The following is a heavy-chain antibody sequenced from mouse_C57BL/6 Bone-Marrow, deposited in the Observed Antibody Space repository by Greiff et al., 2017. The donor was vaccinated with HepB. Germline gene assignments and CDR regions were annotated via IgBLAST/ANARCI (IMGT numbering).Heavy chain of an antibody. Sequence: QVQLKQPGAELVKPGASVKLSCKASGYTFTSYWMHWVKQRPGRGLEWIGRIDPNSGGTKYNEKFKSKATLTVDKPSSTAYMQLSSLTSEDSAVYYCARDLDSSGAFAYWGQGTLVTVSA. J-gene: IGHJ3*01. CDR3: ARDLDSSGAFAY. CDR2: IDPNSGGT. D-gene: IGHD3-2*02. V-gene: IGHV1-72*01. CDR1: GYTFTSYW.